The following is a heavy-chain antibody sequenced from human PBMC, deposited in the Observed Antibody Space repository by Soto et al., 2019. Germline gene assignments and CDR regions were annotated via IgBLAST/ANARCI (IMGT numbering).Heavy chain of an antibody. V-gene: IGHV3-33*06. D-gene: IGHD3-22*01. CDR2: IWNDGSHA. Sequence: GGSLRLSCEGSGFPFRSYGIQWVRQAPGKWLEWLGLIWNDGSHAYYADSVKGRFTISRDNSKNTVFLQVSNLRAEDTAVYYCAKDAVARDSSGYYFAPFDYWGQGTLVNVSS. CDR1: GFPFRSYG. J-gene: IGHJ4*02. CDR3: AKDAVARDSSGYYFAPFDY.